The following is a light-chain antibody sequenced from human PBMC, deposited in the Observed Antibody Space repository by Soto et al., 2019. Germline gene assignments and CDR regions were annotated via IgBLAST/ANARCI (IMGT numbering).Light chain of an antibody. J-gene: IGKJ1*01. Sequence: EIVLTQSPGTLSLSAGERVTLSCRASQSVSSSYLAWYQQKPGQAPRLLIYGASSRATGIPDRFSGSGSGTDFTLTISSLQPDDFATYYCQHYNSYSEAFGQGTKVDNK. CDR1: QSVSSSY. CDR3: QHYNSYSEA. CDR2: GAS. V-gene: IGKV3-20*01.